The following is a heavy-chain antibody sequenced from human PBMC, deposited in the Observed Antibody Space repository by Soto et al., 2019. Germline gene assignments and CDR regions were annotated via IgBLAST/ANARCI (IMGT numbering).Heavy chain of an antibody. D-gene: IGHD1-26*01. CDR1: GFPFDDYS. V-gene: IGHV3-43*01. J-gene: IGHJ3*01. Sequence: EVQLVESGGGVVQPGGSLRLSCAASGFPFDDYSMSWVRQVPRKRLDWVSLISRDVADTYYADSVKGRFTVSSDNSKNSLCLQINSLTTDDTARYSCANLGWGGSSRESLASALWGQGTMVTVSS. CDR2: ISRDVADT. CDR3: ANLGWGGSSRESLASAL.